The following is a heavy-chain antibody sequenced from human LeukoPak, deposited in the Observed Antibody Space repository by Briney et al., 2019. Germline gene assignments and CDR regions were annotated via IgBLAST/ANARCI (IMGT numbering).Heavy chain of an antibody. J-gene: IGHJ6*04. D-gene: IGHD3-10*02. CDR3: AELGITMIGGV. Sequence: GGSLRLSCAASGFTFSRSWMTWVRQARGKGVEWVASINEDGGEIHYVDSVTGRFTISTDNAKNSLYLQMNSLRAEDTAVYYCAELGITMIGGVWGKGTTVTISS. CDR2: INEDGGEI. CDR1: GFTFSRSW. V-gene: IGHV3-7*01.